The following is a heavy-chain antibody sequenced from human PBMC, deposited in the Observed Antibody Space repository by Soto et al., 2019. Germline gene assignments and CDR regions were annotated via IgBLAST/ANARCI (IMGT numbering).Heavy chain of an antibody. D-gene: IGHD3-16*01. CDR1: GFIFSNYA. J-gene: IGHJ4*02. Sequence: QVQLVESGGGVVQPGRSLRLSCTASGFIFSNYAMHWVRQAPGKGLEWVAVISYDGNHQYYADSVKGRFTISRDNSKSTVYLRMSSLRAEDTAVYYCARDSRPNFNNYDFFDYWGQGTLSIVSS. V-gene: IGHV3-30-3*01. CDR3: ARDSRPNFNNYDFFDY. CDR2: ISYDGNHQ.